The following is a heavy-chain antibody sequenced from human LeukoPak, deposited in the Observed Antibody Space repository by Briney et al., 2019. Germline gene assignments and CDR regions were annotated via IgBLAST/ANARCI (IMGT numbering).Heavy chain of an antibody. V-gene: IGHV4-28*01. CDR3: ARISSSNWYNERGAFDV. CDR2: IYYSGST. J-gene: IGHJ3*01. Sequence: SETLSLTCAVSGYSISSSNWWGWIRQPPGKGLEWIGYIYYSGSTNYSPSLKSRVTISVDTSKNQFSLKLRSVTAADTAVYYCARISSSNWYNERGAFDVWGQGTMVTVSS. CDR1: GYSISSSNW. D-gene: IGHD6-13*01.